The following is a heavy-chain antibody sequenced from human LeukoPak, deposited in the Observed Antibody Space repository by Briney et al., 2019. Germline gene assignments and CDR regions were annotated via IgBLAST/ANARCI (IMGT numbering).Heavy chain of an antibody. V-gene: IGHV1-2*02. Sequence: GASVKVSCKASGYTFTGYYMHWVRQAPGQGLECMGWINPNSGRTNYAQKFQGRVTMTRDTSISTAYMELSRLRSDDTAVYYCAREAAGGAFDIWGQGTMVTVSS. D-gene: IGHD6-13*01. CDR2: INPNSGRT. CDR3: AREAAGGAFDI. CDR1: GYTFTGYY. J-gene: IGHJ3*02.